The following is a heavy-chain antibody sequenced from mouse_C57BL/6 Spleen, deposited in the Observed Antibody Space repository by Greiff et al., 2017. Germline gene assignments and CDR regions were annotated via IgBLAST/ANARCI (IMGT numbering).Heavy chain of an antibody. CDR1: GYTFTSYW. J-gene: IGHJ2*01. CDR2: IDPSDSYT. Sequence: QVQLQQSGAELVMPGASVKLSCKASGYTFTSYWMHWVKQRPGQGLEWIGEIDPSDSYTNYNQKFKGKSTLTVDKSSSTAYMQLSSLTSEDSAVYYCARKGIRNYFDYWGQGTTLTVSS. V-gene: IGHV1-69*01. CDR3: ARKGIRNYFDY.